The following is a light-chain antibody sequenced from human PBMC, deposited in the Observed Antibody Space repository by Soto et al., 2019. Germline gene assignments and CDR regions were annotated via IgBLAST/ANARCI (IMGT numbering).Light chain of an antibody. J-gene: IGKJ1*01. CDR3: QQYVSSWT. CDR2: GAS. Sequence: ELVLTQSPGTLSLSPGERATLSCRASQSVSNNYLAWYLQKPGQAPRLLIYGASTRATCIPDRFSGSGSGTDFTLTISRLEPEDFAVYYCQQYVSSWTFGQGTKVDIK. CDR1: QSVSNNY. V-gene: IGKV3-20*01.